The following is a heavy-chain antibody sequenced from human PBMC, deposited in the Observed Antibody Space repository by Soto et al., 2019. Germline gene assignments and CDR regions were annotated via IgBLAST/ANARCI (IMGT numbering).Heavy chain of an antibody. Sequence: QVQLQESGPGLVKPSETLSLTCTVSGGSISSYYWSWIRQPPGKGLEWIGYIYYSGSTNYNPSLKSRVTISVDTSKNQFSLKLSSVTAADTAVYYCATDGSSGWYYFDYWGQGTLVTVSS. D-gene: IGHD6-19*01. V-gene: IGHV4-59*01. CDR1: GGSISSYY. J-gene: IGHJ4*02. CDR2: IYYSGST. CDR3: ATDGSSGWYYFDY.